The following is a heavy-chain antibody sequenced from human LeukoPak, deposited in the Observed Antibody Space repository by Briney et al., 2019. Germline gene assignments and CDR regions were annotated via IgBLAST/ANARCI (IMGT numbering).Heavy chain of an antibody. CDR1: GFRFGGYA. Sequence: PGRSLRLSCTGSGFRFGGYALSWVRHAPGKGLVWVSRIKTDGSNTGYADSVKGRFTISRDNAKNTLYLQMNSLRAEDTAVYYCARAGTGSRNAFDIWGQGTMVTVSS. CDR2: IKTDGSNT. V-gene: IGHV3-74*01. D-gene: IGHD3/OR15-3a*01. J-gene: IGHJ3*02. CDR3: ARAGTGSRNAFDI.